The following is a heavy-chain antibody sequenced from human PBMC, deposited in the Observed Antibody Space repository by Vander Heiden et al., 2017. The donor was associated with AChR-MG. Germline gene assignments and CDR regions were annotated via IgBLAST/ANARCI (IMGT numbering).Heavy chain of an antibody. Sequence: QVQLQQWGAGLLKPSETLSLTCGVCGGSFSGYYWSWIRQPPGKGLEWIGEINHSGSTNYNPSLKSRVTISVDTSKNQFSLKLSSVTAADTAVYYCARGYSWFDPWGQGTLVTVSS. D-gene: IGHD1-26*01. CDR3: ARGYSWFDP. CDR1: GGSFSGYY. V-gene: IGHV4-34*01. J-gene: IGHJ5*02. CDR2: INHSGST.